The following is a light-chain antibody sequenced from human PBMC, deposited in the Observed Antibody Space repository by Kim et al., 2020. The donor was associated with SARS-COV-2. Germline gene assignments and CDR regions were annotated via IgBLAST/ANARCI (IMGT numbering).Light chain of an antibody. Sequence: DIQMTQSPSSLSASVGDRVTITCRASQSISSYLNWYQQKPGKAPKLLIYDASSLQSGVPSRFSGSGSGTDFTLTISSLQPEDFATYYCQQRYSTLQYTFGQGTKLEI. J-gene: IGKJ2*01. CDR3: QQRYSTLQYT. CDR2: DAS. V-gene: IGKV1-39*01. CDR1: QSISSY.